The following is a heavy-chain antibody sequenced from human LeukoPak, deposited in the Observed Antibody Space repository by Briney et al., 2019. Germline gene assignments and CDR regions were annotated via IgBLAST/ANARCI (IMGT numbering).Heavy chain of an antibody. V-gene: IGHV4-59*01. D-gene: IGHD3-22*01. Sequence: SETLSLTCTVSGASMNSYYWNWIRQPPGKGLEWIGYIYYSGSSNYNPSLKSRVTISVDTSKKQFSLKLRSVTAADTAIYYCARDTRQYDNCGYFHFDFWGQGDLVTVSS. CDR1: GASMNSYY. CDR3: ARDTRQYDNCGYFHFDF. CDR2: IYYSGSS. J-gene: IGHJ4*02.